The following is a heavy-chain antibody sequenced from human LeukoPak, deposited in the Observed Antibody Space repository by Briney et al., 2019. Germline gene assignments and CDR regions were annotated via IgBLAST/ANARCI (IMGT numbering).Heavy chain of an antibody. Sequence: NPSETLSLTCAVYGGSFSGYYWSWIRQPPGKGLEWIGEINHSGSTNYNPSLKSRVTISVDTSKNQFSLKLSSVTAADTAVYYCARGRDFWSGYQDYWGQGTLVTVSS. V-gene: IGHV4-34*09. J-gene: IGHJ4*02. CDR1: GGSFSGYY. CDR2: INHSGST. CDR3: ARGRDFWSGYQDY. D-gene: IGHD3-3*01.